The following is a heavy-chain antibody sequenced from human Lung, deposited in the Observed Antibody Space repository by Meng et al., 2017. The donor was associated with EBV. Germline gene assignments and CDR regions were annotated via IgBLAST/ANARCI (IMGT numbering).Heavy chain of an antibody. CDR2: IYYTGST. J-gene: IGHJ4*02. V-gene: IGHV4-30-4*01. Sequence: QVHLQESGPGLVKPSQTLSLTCSVSGDSINSRDYYWSWIRQPPGKGLEWIGYIYYTGSTYYNPSLKSRVTISMDTSKNQFSLRLSSVTAADTAVYYCARNYYFDYWGQGTLVTVSS. CDR1: GDSINSRDYY. CDR3: ARNYYFDY.